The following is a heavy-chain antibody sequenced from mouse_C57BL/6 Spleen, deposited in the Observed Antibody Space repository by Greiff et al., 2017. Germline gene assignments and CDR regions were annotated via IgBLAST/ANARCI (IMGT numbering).Heavy chain of an antibody. Sequence: EVQRVESGPGLVKPSQSLSLTCSVTGYSITSGYYWNWIRQFPGNKLEWMGYISYDGSNNYNPSLKNRISITRDTSKNQFFLKLNSVTTEDTATYYCARPYDGYSWFAYWGQGTLVTVSA. J-gene: IGHJ3*01. CDR2: ISYDGSN. D-gene: IGHD2-3*01. CDR3: ARPYDGYSWFAY. CDR1: GYSITSGYY. V-gene: IGHV3-6*01.